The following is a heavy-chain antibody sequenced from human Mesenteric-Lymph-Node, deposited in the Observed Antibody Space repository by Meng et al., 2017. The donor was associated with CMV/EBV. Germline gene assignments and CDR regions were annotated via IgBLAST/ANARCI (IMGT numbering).Heavy chain of an antibody. V-gene: IGHV4-39*07. J-gene: IGHJ5*02. CDR1: GASLTSGSGY. CDR2: IYYSGST. D-gene: IGHD3-16*01. CDR3: ARNATGGGWFDP. Sequence: SETLSLTCTVSGASLTSGSGYWGWIRQSPGKGLEWIGTIYYSGSTHYSPSVRSRITMSVDTSKNLFSLELSYVTAADTAVYYCARNATGGGWFDPWGQGTLVTVS.